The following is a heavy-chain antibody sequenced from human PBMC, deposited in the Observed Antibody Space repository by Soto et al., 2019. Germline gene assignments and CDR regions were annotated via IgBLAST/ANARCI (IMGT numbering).Heavy chain of an antibody. V-gene: IGHV3-15*07. J-gene: IGHJ5*02. CDR2: IKSKTDGGTT. CDR3: TTDPQYGSGVEQSRNWFDP. D-gene: IGHD3-10*01. CDR1: GFTFSNAW. Sequence: TGGSLRLSCAASGFTFSNAWMNWVRQAPGKGLEWVGRIKSKTDGGTTDYAAPVKGRFTISRDDSKNTLYLQMNSLKTEDTAVYYCTTDPQYGSGVEQSRNWFDPWGQGTLVTVSS.